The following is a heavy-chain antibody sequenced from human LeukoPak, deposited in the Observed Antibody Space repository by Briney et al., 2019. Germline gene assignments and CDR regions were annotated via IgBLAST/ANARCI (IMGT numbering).Heavy chain of an antibody. V-gene: IGHV3-48*01. CDR2: IRGRSSTI. Sequence: GGSLRLSCAASAFTFSDYSMNWVRQAPGRGLEWVSYIRGRSSTIYYTDSVKGRFTISRDNAKNLMSLQMNSLRAEDTAVYYCARDRIKSGSYYFDYWGQGTLVTVSS. CDR1: AFTFSDYS. D-gene: IGHD1-26*01. J-gene: IGHJ4*02. CDR3: ARDRIKSGSYYFDY.